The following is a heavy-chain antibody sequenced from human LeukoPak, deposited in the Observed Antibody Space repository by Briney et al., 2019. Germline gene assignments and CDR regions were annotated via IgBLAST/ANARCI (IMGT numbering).Heavy chain of an antibody. D-gene: IGHD1-26*01. J-gene: IGHJ4*02. Sequence: SETLSLTCAVYGGSFSGYYWSWLRQPPGKGLEWIGNIYYTGSTYYNVSLNSRVTISIDTSKNLFSLRLNSMTAADTAVYYCAKSGGYGLIDKWGQGTLVTVSS. CDR2: IYYTGST. V-gene: IGHV4-34*01. CDR3: AKSGGYGLIDK. CDR1: GGSFSGYY.